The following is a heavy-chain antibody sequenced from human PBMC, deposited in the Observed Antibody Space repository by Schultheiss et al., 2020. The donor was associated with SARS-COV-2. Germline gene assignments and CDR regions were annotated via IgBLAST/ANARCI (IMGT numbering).Heavy chain of an antibody. CDR2: ISSSGSYI. CDR3: AKGGGFYYYVY. Sequence: GGSLRLSCAASEFTFSSYSMHWVRQAPGKGLDWVSSISSSGSYIYYADSVKGRFTISRDNSKNTLYLQMNSLRAEDTAVYYCAKGGGFYYYVYWGQGTLVTVSS. V-gene: IGHV3-21*04. J-gene: IGHJ4*02. CDR1: EFTFSSYS. D-gene: IGHD1-26*01.